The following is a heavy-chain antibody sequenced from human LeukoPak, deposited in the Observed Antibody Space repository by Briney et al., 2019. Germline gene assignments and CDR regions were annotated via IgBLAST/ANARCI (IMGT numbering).Heavy chain of an antibody. CDR2: INPNSGGT. V-gene: IGHV1-2*02. D-gene: IGHD3-16*01. Sequence: VASVKVSCKASGYAFTGYYIHWVRQAPGQGLEWMGWINPNSGGTNYAQKFQGRVTMTRDTSISTAYMELSRLRSDDTAVYYCARSTSSIMMTFFYWGQGTLVTVSS. CDR3: ARSTSSIMMTFFY. J-gene: IGHJ4*02. CDR1: GYAFTGYY.